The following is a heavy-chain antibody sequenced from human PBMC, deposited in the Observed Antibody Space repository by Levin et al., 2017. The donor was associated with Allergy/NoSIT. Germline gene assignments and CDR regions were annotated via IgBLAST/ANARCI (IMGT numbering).Heavy chain of an antibody. CDR1: GYTFTGYY. J-gene: IGHJ6*02. D-gene: IGHD2-15*01. CDR2: INPNSGGT. V-gene: IGHV1-2*02. Sequence: GESLKISCKASGYTFTGYYMHWVRQAPGQGLEWMGWINPNSGGTNYAQKFQGRVTMTRDTSISTAYMELSRLRSDDTAVYYCAREGGGYCSGGSCDGKYYYYDGMDVWGQGTTVTVSS. CDR3: AREGGGYCSGGSCDGKYYYYDGMDV.